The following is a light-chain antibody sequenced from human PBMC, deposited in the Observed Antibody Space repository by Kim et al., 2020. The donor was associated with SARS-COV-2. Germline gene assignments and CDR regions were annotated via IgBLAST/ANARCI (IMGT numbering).Light chain of an antibody. V-gene: IGLV6-57*04. CDR3: QSYDSSNQGV. CDR2: EDN. CDR1: SGSIASNY. J-gene: IGLJ2*01. Sequence: NFMLTQPHSVSESPGKTVTISCTRSSGSIASNYVQWYQQRPGSAPTTVIYEDNQRPSGVPDRFSGSIDSSSNSASLNISGLKTEDEADYYCQSYDSSNQGVFGGGTQLTVL.